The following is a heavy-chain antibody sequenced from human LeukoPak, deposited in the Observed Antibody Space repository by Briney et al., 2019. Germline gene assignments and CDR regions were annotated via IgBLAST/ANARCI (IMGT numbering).Heavy chain of an antibody. J-gene: IGHJ4*02. CDR1: GGSISSGSYY. Sequence: SQTLSLTCTVSGGSISSGSYYWSWIRQPPGKGLEWIGYIYYSGSTNYNPSPKSRVTISVDTSKNQFSLKLSSVTAADTAVYYCARIGGSYRFDYWGQGTLVTVSS. V-gene: IGHV4-61*01. D-gene: IGHD1-26*01. CDR3: ARIGGSYRFDY. CDR2: IYYSGST.